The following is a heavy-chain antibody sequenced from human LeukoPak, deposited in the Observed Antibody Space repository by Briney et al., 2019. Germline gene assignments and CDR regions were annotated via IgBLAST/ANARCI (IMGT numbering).Heavy chain of an antibody. V-gene: IGHV3-11*01. CDR1: GFTFSDYY. CDR2: ISSSGSTI. CDR3: AREVVVGSYYFDY. J-gene: IGHJ4*02. D-gene: IGHD2-15*01. Sequence: GGSLRLSCAASGFTFSDYYMSWIRQAPGKGLEWVSYISSSGSTIYYADSVKGRFTISRDNAKNSLYLQMNSLRAEDTAVYYCAREVVVGSYYFDYWGQGTLVTVSS.